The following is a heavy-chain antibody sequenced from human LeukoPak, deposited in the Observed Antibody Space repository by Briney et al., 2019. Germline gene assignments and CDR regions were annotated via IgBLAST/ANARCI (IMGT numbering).Heavy chain of an antibody. CDR1: GFTFSSYA. J-gene: IGHJ4*02. D-gene: IGHD3-16*02. V-gene: IGHV3-23*01. CDR3: AKDLPMITFGGVIVSNYFDY. CDR2: ISGSGGST. Sequence: GGSLRLSCAASGFTFSSYAMSWVRQAPGKGLEWVSAISGSGGSTYYADSVKGRFTISRDNSKNTLYLQMSSLRAEDTAVYYCAKDLPMITFGGVIVSNYFDYWGQGTLVTVSS.